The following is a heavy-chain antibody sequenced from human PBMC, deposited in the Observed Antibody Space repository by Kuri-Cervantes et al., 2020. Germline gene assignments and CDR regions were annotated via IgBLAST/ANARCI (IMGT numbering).Heavy chain of an antibody. CDR2: ISYAGSSK. V-gene: IGHV3-30-3*01. Sequence: GGSLRLSCAASAFTFSVYTLHWVRQAPGKGLEWVAVISYAGSSKYYADSVKGRFTISRDNSKNTLYLQMNSLRLEDTAVYYCANLIAAAGTPTDYWGPETLVTVSS. CDR1: AFTFSVYT. J-gene: IGHJ4*02. D-gene: IGHD6-13*01. CDR3: ANLIAAAGTPTDY.